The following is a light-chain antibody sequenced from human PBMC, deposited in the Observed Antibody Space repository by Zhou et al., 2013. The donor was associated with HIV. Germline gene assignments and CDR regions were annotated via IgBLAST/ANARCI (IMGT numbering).Light chain of an antibody. J-gene: IGKJ1*01. CDR2: GAS. CDR1: QSVSSNY. Sequence: EIVLTQSPGTLSLSPGERATLSCRASQSVSSNYLAWYQQKPGQAPRLLIYGASSRATGIPDRFSGSGSGTDFSLXISRLEPEDCAMYYCQQYGSSPRTFGQGTKVEIK. CDR3: QQYGSSPRT. V-gene: IGKV3-20*01.